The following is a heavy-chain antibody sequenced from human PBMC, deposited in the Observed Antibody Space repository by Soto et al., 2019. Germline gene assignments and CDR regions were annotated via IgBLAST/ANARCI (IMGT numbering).Heavy chain of an antibody. J-gene: IGHJ4*02. CDR3: ASSEDRSGDCHQFDY. V-gene: IGHV4-31*03. CDR2: IYYSGST. CDR1: GGSISSGGYY. D-gene: IGHD2-21*02. Sequence: QVQLQESGPGLVKPSQTLSLTCTVSGGSISSGGYYWSGIRQHPGKGLEWLGYIYYSGSTYYNPSLKSRVTISVDTSKNQFSLKLSSVTAADTAVYYCASSEDRSGDCHQFDYWGQGTLVTVSS.